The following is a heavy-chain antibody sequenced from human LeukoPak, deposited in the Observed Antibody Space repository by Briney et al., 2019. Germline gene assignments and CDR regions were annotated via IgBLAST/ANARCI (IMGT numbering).Heavy chain of an antibody. CDR1: GGTFSSYA. CDR2: IIPIFGTA. J-gene: IGHJ4*02. D-gene: IGHD3-10*01. Sequence: GSSVKVSCKASGGTFSSYAISWVRQAPGQGLEWMGGIIPIFGTANYAQKFQGRVTITAGESTSTAYMELSSLRSEDTAVYYCAFARDYGSGSYPVDYWGQGTLVTVSS. V-gene: IGHV1-69*01. CDR3: AFARDYGSGSYPVDY.